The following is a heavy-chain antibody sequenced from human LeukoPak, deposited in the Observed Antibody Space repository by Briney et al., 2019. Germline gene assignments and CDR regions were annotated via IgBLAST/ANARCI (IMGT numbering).Heavy chain of an antibody. V-gene: IGHV3-23*01. CDR3: TRDWRNLGYDY. D-gene: IGHD5-12*01. CDR1: GFTFSSDA. Sequence: GGSLRLSCAASGFTFSSDAMSWVRQAPGKGLEWVSTISGSGGTTYYAGSVKGRFTISRDNSKNTLYLQMNSLRAEDTAVYYCTRDWRNLGYDYWGQGTLVTVSS. J-gene: IGHJ4*02. CDR2: ISGSGGTT.